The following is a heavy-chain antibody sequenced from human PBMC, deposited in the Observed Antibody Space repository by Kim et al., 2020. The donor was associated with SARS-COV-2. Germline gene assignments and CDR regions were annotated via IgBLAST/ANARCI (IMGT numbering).Heavy chain of an antibody. Sequence: SETLSLTCTVSGGSISSSSYYWGWIRQPPGKGLEWIGSIYYSGSTYYNPSLKSRVTISVDTSKNQFSLKLSSVTAADTAVYYCARDIVATHWFDPWGQGTLVTVSS. V-gene: IGHV4-39*07. D-gene: IGHD5-12*01. CDR1: GGSISSSSYY. J-gene: IGHJ5*02. CDR2: IYYSGST. CDR3: ARDIVATHWFDP.